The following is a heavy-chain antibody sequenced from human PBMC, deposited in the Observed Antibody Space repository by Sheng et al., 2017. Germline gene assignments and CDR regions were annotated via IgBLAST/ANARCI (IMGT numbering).Heavy chain of an antibody. Sequence: EVQLVESGGGLVQPGGSLRLSCAASGFTFSSYWMSWVRQAPGKGLEWVANIKQDGSEKYYVDSVKGRFTISRDNAKNSLYLQMNSLRAEDTAVYYCASIAAAGTTVPGAFDIWGQGTMVTVSS. CDR1: GFTFSSYW. CDR2: IKQDGSEK. CDR3: ASIAAAGTTVPGAFDI. V-gene: IGHV3-7*01. D-gene: IGHD6-13*01. J-gene: IGHJ3*02.